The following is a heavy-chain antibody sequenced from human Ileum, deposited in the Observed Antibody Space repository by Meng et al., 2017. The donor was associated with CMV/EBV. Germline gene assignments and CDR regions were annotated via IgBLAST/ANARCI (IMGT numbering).Heavy chain of an antibody. Sequence: VQLVVSWGALVQPGGSLNLSCAASGLTFSDSSMHWVRQASGKGLEWIGRIRSKANSYATSYAASLQGRFTISRDDSKNMMYLQMNSLKTEDTAVYYRRGTGTPQDFLDYWGQGTLVTVSS. CDR2: IRSKANSYAT. J-gene: IGHJ4*02. V-gene: IGHV3-73*02. D-gene: IGHD1-7*01. CDR3: RGTGTPQDFLDY. CDR1: GLTFSDSS.